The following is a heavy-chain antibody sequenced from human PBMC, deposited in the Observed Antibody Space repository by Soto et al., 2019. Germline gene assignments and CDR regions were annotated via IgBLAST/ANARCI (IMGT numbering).Heavy chain of an antibody. J-gene: IGHJ5*02. CDR1: AYSFTSYW. V-gene: IGHV5-10-1*01. Sequence: GESLKISCKGSAYSFTSYWISWVRQMPGKGLEWMGRIDPSDSYTNYSPSFQGHVTISADKSISTAYLQWSSLKASDTAMYYCAREGSGSYFIYYWFDPWGQGTLVTVSS. CDR3: AREGSGSYFIYYWFDP. CDR2: IDPSDSYT. D-gene: IGHD1-26*01.